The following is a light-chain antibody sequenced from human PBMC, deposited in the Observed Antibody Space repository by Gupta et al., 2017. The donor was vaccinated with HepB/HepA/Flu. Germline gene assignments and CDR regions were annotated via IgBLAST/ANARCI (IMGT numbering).Light chain of an antibody. CDR3: QQYDSSRT. J-gene: IGKJ1*01. CDR1: QSVSSSY. CDR2: GAS. Sequence: ETVSTQSPGTLSLSPGERATLSCSASQSVSSSYLAWYQQKPGQAPRLLIYGASSRATGITDRFSGSGSGTDFTLTSSRPEPEAFAVYYWQQYDSSRTFGQGTKVEIK. V-gene: IGKV3-20*01.